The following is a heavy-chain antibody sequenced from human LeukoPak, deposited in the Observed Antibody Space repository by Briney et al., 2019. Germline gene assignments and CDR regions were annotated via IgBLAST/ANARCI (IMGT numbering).Heavy chain of an antibody. V-gene: IGHV3-23*01. CDR2: ISGSGGST. CDR1: GFTFSSYA. CDR3: AKDPNSSGLPYYFDY. D-gene: IGHD3-22*01. J-gene: IGHJ4*02. Sequence: GSLRLSCAASGFTFSSYAMSWVRQAPGKGLEWVSAISGSGGSTYYADSVKGRFTISRDNSKNTLYLRMNSLRAEDTAVYYCAKDPNSSGLPYYFDYWGQGTLVTVSS.